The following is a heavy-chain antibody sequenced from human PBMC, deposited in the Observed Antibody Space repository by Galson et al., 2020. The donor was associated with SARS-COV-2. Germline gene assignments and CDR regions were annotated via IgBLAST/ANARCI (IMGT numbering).Heavy chain of an antibody. J-gene: IGHJ4*02. D-gene: IGHD3-10*01. Sequence: GESLKISCKASGYTFTDYYMHWVRQAPGQGLEWMGWINPNSGGTNYAQKFQGRVTMTRDTSISTAYMELSRLRSDDTAVYYCARETYYYGSGSYRSDYWGQGTLVTVSS. CDR3: ARETYYYGSGSYRSDY. CDR1: GYTFTDYY. CDR2: INPNSGGT. V-gene: IGHV1-2*02.